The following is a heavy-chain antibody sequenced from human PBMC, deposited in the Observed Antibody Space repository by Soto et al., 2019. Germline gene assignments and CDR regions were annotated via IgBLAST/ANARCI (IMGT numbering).Heavy chain of an antibody. CDR2: INAGNGNT. CDR3: ARDRGGLSTSRYGMDV. CDR1: GYTFTSYA. Sequence: GASVKVSCKASGYTFTSYAMHWVRQAPGQRLEWMGWINAGNGNTKYSQKFQGRVTNTRDTSASTAYMELSSLRSEDTAVYYCARDRGGLSTSRYGMDVWGQGTTVTVSS. D-gene: IGHD2-2*01. J-gene: IGHJ6*02. V-gene: IGHV1-3*01.